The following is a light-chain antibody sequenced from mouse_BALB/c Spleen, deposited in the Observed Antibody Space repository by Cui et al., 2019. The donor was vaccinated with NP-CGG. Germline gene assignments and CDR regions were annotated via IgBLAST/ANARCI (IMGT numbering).Light chain of an antibody. J-gene: IGLJ1*01. CDR3: ALWYSNHWV. CDR1: TGAVTTSNY. V-gene: IGLV1*01. Sequence: QAVMTQESALTTSPGATVTFTCRSSTGAVTTSNYANWVKEKPDHLFTGLIGGTNNRPPGVPARFSGSLIGDKAALTITGAQTGDEAIYFCALWYSNHWVFGGGTKLTVL. CDR2: GTN.